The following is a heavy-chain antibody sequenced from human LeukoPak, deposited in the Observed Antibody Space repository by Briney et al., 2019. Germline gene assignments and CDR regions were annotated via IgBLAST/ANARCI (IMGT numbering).Heavy chain of an antibody. V-gene: IGHV3-23*01. Sequence: GGSLRLSCAASGFTSSSYAMSWVRQAPGKGLEWVSAISGSGGSTYYADSVKGRFTISRDNSKNTLYLQMNSLRAEDTAVYYCAKDTLTYYDFWSGYYFEYWGQGTLVTVSS. CDR1: GFTSSSYA. CDR3: AKDTLTYYDFWSGYYFEY. D-gene: IGHD3-3*01. J-gene: IGHJ4*02. CDR2: ISGSGGST.